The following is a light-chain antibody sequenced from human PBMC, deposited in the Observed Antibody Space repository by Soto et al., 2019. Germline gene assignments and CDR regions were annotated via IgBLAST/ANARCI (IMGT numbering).Light chain of an antibody. CDR3: QQYGSSPPWT. Sequence: PGEGATISCRDSQSVSSYLAWYQQKPGQAPRLLIYDASKRTTGIPARFSGSGSGTDFTLTIRRLEPEDFAVYYCQQYGSSPPWTGGQCPTVDIK. V-gene: IGKV3-20*01. CDR2: DAS. J-gene: IGKJ1*01. CDR1: QSVSSY.